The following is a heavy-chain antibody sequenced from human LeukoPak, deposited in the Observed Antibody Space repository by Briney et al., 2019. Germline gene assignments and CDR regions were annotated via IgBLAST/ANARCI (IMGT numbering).Heavy chain of an antibody. CDR3: ARGLRIAAARQILYGMDV. Sequence: ASVKVSCKASGGTFSSYAISWVRQAPGQGLEWMGWMNPNSGNTGYAQKFQGRVTMTRNTSISTAYMELSSLRSEDTAVYYCARGLRIAAARQILYGMDVWGQGTTVTVSS. J-gene: IGHJ6*02. CDR2: MNPNSGNT. D-gene: IGHD6-13*01. CDR1: GGTFSSYA. V-gene: IGHV1-8*02.